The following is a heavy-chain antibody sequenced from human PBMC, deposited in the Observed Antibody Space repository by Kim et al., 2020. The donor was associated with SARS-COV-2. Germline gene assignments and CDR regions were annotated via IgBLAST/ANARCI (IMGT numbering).Heavy chain of an antibody. J-gene: IGHJ3*02. D-gene: IGHD6-19*01. CDR3: ARGMVAVAAKGNDAFDI. Sequence: VKGRFTISRDNAKNSLYLQMNSLRAEDTAVYYCARGMVAVAAKGNDAFDIWGQGTMVTVSS. V-gene: IGHV3-11*06.